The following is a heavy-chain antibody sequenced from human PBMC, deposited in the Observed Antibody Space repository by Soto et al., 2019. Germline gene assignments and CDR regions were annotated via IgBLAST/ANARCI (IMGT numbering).Heavy chain of an antibody. CDR3: ARHWPQLPLNL. CDR1: GYSFSSYW. CDR2: IYPDDFDT. D-gene: IGHD2-2*01. J-gene: IGHJ4*02. Sequence: GESLKISCKGSGYSFSSYWIGWVRQVPGKGLEWMGIIYPDDFDTRYSPSFQGQVTISADKSISTAYLQWNSLKASDTAIYYCARHWPQLPLNLWGQGTLVTVSS. V-gene: IGHV5-51*01.